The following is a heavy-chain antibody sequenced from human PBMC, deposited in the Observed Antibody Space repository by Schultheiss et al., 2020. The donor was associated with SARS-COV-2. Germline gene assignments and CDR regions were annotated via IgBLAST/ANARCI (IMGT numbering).Heavy chain of an antibody. D-gene: IGHD3-10*01. V-gene: IGHV1-18*01. CDR1: GYTFTDYG. J-gene: IGHJ6*02. CDR2: ISAYNGNT. CDR3: ARDGRHGSGNDYYYYGMDV. Sequence: ASVKVSCKSSGYTFTDYGVTWVRQAPGQGLEWMGWISAYNGNTNYAQKLQGRVTMTTDRSTSTAYMELRSLRSDDTAVYYCARDGRHGSGNDYYYYGMDVWGQGTTVTVSS.